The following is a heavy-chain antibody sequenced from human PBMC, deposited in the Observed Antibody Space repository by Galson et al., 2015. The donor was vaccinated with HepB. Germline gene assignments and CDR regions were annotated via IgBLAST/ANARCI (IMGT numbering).Heavy chain of an antibody. V-gene: IGHV1-69*13. Sequence: SVKVSCKASGGTFSNYAISWVRQAPGQGLEWMGGIIPIFGIANYAQKFQGRVTITADESTSTAYMELSSLRSEDTAVYYCAGAFLTGYSNDAFDIWGQGTMVTVSS. D-gene: IGHD3-9*01. CDR1: GGTFSNYA. CDR3: AGAFLTGYSNDAFDI. CDR2: IIPIFGIA. J-gene: IGHJ3*02.